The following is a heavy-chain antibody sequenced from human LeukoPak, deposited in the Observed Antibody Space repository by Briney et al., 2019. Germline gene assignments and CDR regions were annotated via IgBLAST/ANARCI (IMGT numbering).Heavy chain of an antibody. V-gene: IGHV1-2*04. Sequence: ASVKVSCKASGYTFTGYYMHWVRQAPGQGLEWMGWINPNSGGTNYAQKFQDWVTMTRDTSISTAYMELSRLRSDDTAVYYCARSDAGIAFDIWGQGTMVTVSS. D-gene: IGHD3-10*01. CDR3: ARSDAGIAFDI. CDR2: INPNSGGT. J-gene: IGHJ3*02. CDR1: GYTFTGYY.